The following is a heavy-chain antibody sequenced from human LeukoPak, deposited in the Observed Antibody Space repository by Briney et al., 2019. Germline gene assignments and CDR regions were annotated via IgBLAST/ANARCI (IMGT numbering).Heavy chain of an antibody. V-gene: IGHV4-59*01. CDR2: IYYSGST. CDR1: GGSISSYY. D-gene: IGHD6-13*01. Sequence: PSETLSLTCTVSGGSISSYYWSWIRQPPGKGLEWIGYIYYSGSTNYNPSLKSRVTISVDTSKNQFSLKLSSVTAADTAVYYCARSLGYSDTWYNYWGQGTLVTVSS. CDR3: ARSLGYSDTWYNY. J-gene: IGHJ4*02.